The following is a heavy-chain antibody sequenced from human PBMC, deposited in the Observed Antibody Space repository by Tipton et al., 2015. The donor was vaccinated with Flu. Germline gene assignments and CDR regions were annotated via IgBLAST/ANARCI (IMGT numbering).Heavy chain of an antibody. CDR3: ARTSYGGNSIGCLDY. CDR2: MYTSGST. D-gene: IGHD4-23*01. J-gene: IGHJ4*02. Sequence: TLSLTCTVSGGSISSGSYYWSWIRQPAGKGLEWIGRMYTSGSTNYNPSLKSRVTISVDTSKNQFSLKLTSVTAADTAVYYCARTSYGGNSIGCLDYWGQGTLVTVSS. CDR1: GGSISSGSYY. V-gene: IGHV4-61*02.